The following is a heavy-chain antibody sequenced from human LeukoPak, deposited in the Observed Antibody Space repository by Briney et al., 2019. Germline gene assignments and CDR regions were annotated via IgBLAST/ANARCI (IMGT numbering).Heavy chain of an antibody. V-gene: IGHV3-49*03. CDR2: IRSKAYGGTT. CDR1: GFTFGDYA. Sequence: PGRSLRLSCTASGFTFGDYAMSWFRQAPGKGLEWVGFIRSKAYGGTTEYAASVKGTFTISEADTKSITYLKMNSLKNEDTAVYYCTRVLLGYTRYYYDSSGPYFDFWGQGTLVSVSS. D-gene: IGHD3-22*01. CDR3: TRVLLGYTRYYYDSSGPYFDF. J-gene: IGHJ4*02.